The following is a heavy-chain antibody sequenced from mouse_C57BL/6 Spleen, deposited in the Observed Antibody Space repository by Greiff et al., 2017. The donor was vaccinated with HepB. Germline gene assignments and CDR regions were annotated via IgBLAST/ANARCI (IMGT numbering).Heavy chain of an antibody. CDR2: IYPGGGYT. Sequence: VQLQQSGAELVRPGTSVKMSCKASGYTFTNYWIGWAKQRPGHGLEWIGDIYPGGGYTNYNEKFKGKATLTADKSSSTAYMQFSSLTSEDSAIYYCARSRYDYDYAMDYWGQGTSVTVSS. V-gene: IGHV1-63*01. CDR3: ARSRYDYDYAMDY. J-gene: IGHJ4*01. CDR1: GYTFTNYW. D-gene: IGHD2-4*01.